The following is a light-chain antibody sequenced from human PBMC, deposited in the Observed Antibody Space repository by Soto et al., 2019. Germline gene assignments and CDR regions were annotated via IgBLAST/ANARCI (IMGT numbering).Light chain of an antibody. J-gene: IGLJ1*01. Sequence: QSALTQPRSASGSPGQSVTISCTGTSYDVGDYKYVSWYRQLPGKAPKLIIYDISERPSGVPDRFSGSKSGNTASLTISGHQAEEEDDYYCCSYAGSYPYVFGTGTKVTVL. CDR2: DIS. CDR3: CSYAGSYPYV. V-gene: IGLV2-11*01. CDR1: SYDVGDYKY.